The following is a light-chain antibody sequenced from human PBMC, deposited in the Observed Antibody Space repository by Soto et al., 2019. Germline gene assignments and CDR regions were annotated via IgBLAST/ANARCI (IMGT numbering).Light chain of an antibody. CDR2: DAS. J-gene: IGKJ1*01. V-gene: IGKV3-15*01. Sequence: EVGMTQSPATLSVSTRERATLSCRASESVSRNLAWYQQKPGQAPRLLIYDASTRATGIPDRFSGGGSGTDFTLTISSLQAEDVAVYYCQQYYSIPKTFGQGTKVDI. CDR1: ESVSRN. CDR3: QQYYSIPKT.